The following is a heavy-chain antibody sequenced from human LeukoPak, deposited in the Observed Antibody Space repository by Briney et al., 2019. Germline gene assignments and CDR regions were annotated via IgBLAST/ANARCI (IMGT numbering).Heavy chain of an antibody. J-gene: IGHJ4*02. CDR2: IKQDGSDK. V-gene: IGHV3-7*03. CDR1: GFTFSADW. D-gene: IGHD4-23*01. CDR3: ARKTVVGSYFDY. Sequence: GGSVRLSCAASGFTFSADWTSWVRLAPGKGLEWVANIKQDGSDKYYVDSVKGRFTISRDNAKNSLYLQMNSLRAEDTAVYYCARKTVVGSYFDYWGQGTPVTVSS.